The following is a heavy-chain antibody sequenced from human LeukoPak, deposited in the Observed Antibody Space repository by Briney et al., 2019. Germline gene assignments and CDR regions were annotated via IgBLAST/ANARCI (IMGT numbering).Heavy chain of an antibody. CDR3: ARIGYSGYDRWFDP. CDR1: RFTFSSYT. Sequence: GGSLRLSCAASRFTFSSYTMSWVRQAPGKGLEWVSAISGSGDTTYYADSVKGRFTISRDNSKNTLYLQMNSLRAEDTAVYYCARIGYSGYDRWFDPWGQGTLVTVSS. V-gene: IGHV3-23*01. D-gene: IGHD5-12*01. CDR2: ISGSGDTT. J-gene: IGHJ5*02.